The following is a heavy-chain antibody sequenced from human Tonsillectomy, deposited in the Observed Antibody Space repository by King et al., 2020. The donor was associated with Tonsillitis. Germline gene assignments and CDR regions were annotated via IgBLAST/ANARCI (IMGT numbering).Heavy chain of an antibody. V-gene: IGHV4-59*01. CDR1: GGSISTYY. CDR3: ARDIPGLLASEGFFPGGDYYYYYGMDV. D-gene: IGHD2-15*01. CDR2: IEHSGST. J-gene: IGHJ6*02. Sequence: QVQLQESGPGLVKPSETLSLTCTVSGGSISTYYWSWFRQPPGKGLEWIGYIEHSGSTNYNPSLKSRVTISVDTSKNQFSLKLSSVTAADTAVYYCARDIPGLLASEGFFPGGDYYYYYGMDVWGQGTTVTVSS.